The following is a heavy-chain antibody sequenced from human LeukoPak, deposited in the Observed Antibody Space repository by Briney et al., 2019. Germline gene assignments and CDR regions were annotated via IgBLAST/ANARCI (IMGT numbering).Heavy chain of an antibody. CDR3: AKNKGWELPAELES. J-gene: IGHJ4*02. CDR1: GFTFRSSG. V-gene: IGHV3-7*01. CDR2: IKQDGDEK. D-gene: IGHD2-15*01. Sequence: GGSLRLSCAASGFTFRSSGMSWVRQAPGKGLEWVANIKQDGDEKYYVDSVKGRYTISRDDAQTSVYLQLSSLRPEDTAVYYCAKNKGWELPAELESGGQGALVIVS.